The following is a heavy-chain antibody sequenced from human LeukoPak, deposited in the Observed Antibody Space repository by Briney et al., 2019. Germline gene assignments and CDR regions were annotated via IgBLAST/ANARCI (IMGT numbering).Heavy chain of an antibody. CDR2: IYDSGNT. CDR3: ARNRAFDF. Sequence: PSETLSLTCTVSGGSISSYYWSWIRQPPGKGLEWIGFIYDSGNTIYNPSLRSRVTISLDTSENQFSLRLVSVTAADTAVYYCARNRAFDFWGQGTMVTVSS. CDR1: GGSISSYY. J-gene: IGHJ3*01. V-gene: IGHV4-59*01.